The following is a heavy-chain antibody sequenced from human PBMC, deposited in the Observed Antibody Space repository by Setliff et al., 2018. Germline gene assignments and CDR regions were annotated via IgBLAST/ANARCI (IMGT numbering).Heavy chain of an antibody. CDR1: GVSISSYY. D-gene: IGHD3-3*01. J-gene: IGHJ6*02. CDR2: IQKSGST. CDR3: ARLSWNGLRYYGLDV. V-gene: IGHV4-59*01. Sequence: LSLTCTVPGVSISSYYWSWIRQPPGKGLESIGYIQKSGSTNYNPSLMSRVSISVDTSKNQFSLKLRSVTAADTAVYYCARLSWNGLRYYGLDVWGQGTTVTVSS.